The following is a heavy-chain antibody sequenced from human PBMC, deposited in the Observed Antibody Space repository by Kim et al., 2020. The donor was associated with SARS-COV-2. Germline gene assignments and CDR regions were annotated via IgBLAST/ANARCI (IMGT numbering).Heavy chain of an antibody. J-gene: IGHJ4*02. CDR2: ISGSGGST. CDR3: AKDFYNYRYIVGYFDY. V-gene: IGHV3-23*01. CDR1: GFTFSSYA. Sequence: GSLRLSCAASGFTFSSYAMSWVRQAPGKGLEWVSAISGSGGSTYYADSVKGRFTISRDNSKNTLYLQMNSLRAEDTAVYYCAKDFYNYRYIVGYFDYWGQGTLVTVSS. D-gene: IGHD1-20*01.